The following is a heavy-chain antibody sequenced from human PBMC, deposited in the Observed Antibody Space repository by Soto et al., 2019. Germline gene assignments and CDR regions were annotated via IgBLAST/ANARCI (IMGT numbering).Heavy chain of an antibody. CDR2: IIPIFGTA. Sequence: SVKVSCKASGGTFSSYAISWVRQAPGQGLEWMGGIIPIFGTANYAQKFQGRVTITADESTSTAYMELSSLRSEDTAVYYCARVLRGDSSSWDRLYFRHWGQGTLVTVSS. CDR3: ARVLRGDSSSWDRLYFRH. V-gene: IGHV1-69*13. D-gene: IGHD6-13*01. J-gene: IGHJ1*01. CDR1: GGTFSSYA.